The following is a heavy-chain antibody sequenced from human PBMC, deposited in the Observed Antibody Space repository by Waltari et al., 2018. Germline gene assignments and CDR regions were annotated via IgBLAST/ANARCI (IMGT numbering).Heavy chain of an antibody. CDR3: ARDRGYGDAFDV. V-gene: IGHV3-74*03. Sequence: EMQLVGSGGDLVRRGGSLRRSWRVSGFTFSNNWMHWVRQVPGKGPVWVARINTDETEKTYVDSVKGRFTISRDNAKNSIYLQMNSLRGEDTAIYFCARDRGYGDAFDVWGQGTMVTVS. CDR2: INTDETEK. CDR1: GFTFSNNW. D-gene: IGHD5-12*01. J-gene: IGHJ3*01.